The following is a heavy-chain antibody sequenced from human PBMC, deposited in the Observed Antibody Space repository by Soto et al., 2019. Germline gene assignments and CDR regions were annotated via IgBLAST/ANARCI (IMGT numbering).Heavy chain of an antibody. CDR1: GYTITSYG. CDR2: ISAYNGNT. CDR3: AGFRWGYFDY. V-gene: IGHV1-18*01. D-gene: IGHD3-16*01. Sequence: GASVKVSCEASGYTITSYGSSWVRQAPGQGLEWMGWISAYNGNTNYAQKLQGRVTMTTDTSTSTAYMELRSLRSDDTAVYYCAGFRWGYFDYWGQGTLVTVSS. J-gene: IGHJ4*02.